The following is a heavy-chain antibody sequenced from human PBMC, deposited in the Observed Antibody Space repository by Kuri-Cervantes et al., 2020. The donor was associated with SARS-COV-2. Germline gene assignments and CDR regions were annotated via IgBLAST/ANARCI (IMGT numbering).Heavy chain of an antibody. CDR1: GGSISTYY. V-gene: IGHV4-59*01. D-gene: IGHD1-26*01. CDR2: LNYSGST. CDR3: STGRYYVAYDY. Sequence: SETLSLTCTVSGGSISTYYWSCILQPPGKRLEGIGYLNYSGSTNYNPSLKSRVTISLDTSNNQFSLKLRSVAAADTAVYYCSTGRYYVAYDYWGQGTLVTVSS. J-gene: IGHJ4*02.